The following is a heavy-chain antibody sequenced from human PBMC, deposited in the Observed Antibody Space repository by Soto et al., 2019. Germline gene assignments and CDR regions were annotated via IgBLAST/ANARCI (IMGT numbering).Heavy chain of an antibody. CDR3: ARVIWSGHLTSDL. CDR2: ISSSSSTI. J-gene: IGHJ5*02. V-gene: IGHV3-48*02. D-gene: IGHD3-3*01. CDR1: GFTFSSNS. Sequence: EVQVVESGGGLVQPGGSLRLSCAASGFTFSSNSMNWVRQAPGKGREWISYISSSSSTIYADSVKGRLTISRDNAKNSLYLQMNSLRDEDTAVYYCARVIWSGHLTSDLWGQGTLVTVSS.